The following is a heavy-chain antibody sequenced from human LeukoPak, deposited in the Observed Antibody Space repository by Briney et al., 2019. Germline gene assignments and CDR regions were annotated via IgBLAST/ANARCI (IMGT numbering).Heavy chain of an antibody. CDR3: ARDVVAAYYFDY. V-gene: IGHV1-69*04. D-gene: IGHD2-21*01. Sequence: ASVKVSCKASGYTFTGYYMHWVRQAPGQGLEWLGRIIPILGIANYAQKFQGRVTITADKSTSTAYMELSSLRSEDTAVYYCARDVVAAYYFDYWGQGTLVTVSS. J-gene: IGHJ4*02. CDR2: IIPILGIA. CDR1: GYTFTGYY.